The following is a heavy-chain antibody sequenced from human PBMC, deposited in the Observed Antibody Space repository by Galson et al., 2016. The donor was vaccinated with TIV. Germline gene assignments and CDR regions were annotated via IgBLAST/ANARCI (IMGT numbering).Heavy chain of an antibody. CDR2: ISGSGYRT. J-gene: IGHJ6*02. D-gene: IGHD2/OR15-2a*01. V-gene: IGHV3-23*01. CDR3: AKGNSNHDREYLYFYYGMDV. CDR1: GFTFGHYA. Sequence: SLRLSCAASGFTFGHYAMTWVRQVPGKGLEWAAGISGSGYRTFYADSVKGRLTISRESSKNTLYLQMNSLRAEDTAVYYCAKGNSNHDREYLYFYYGMDVWGQGTTVTVSS.